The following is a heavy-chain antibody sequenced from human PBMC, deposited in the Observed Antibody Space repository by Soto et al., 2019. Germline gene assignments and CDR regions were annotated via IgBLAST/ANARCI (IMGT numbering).Heavy chain of an antibody. V-gene: IGHV3-72*01. CDR3: VREGRAEDEPHEIRWFDS. CDR1: GFTFSDHY. Sequence: EVKLVESGGGLVQPGGSLRLSCAASGFTFSDHYMDWVRQAPGKGLEWVGRNRNRANDYTTEYAASVEGRFTISRDDSKNSLYLQMNSLKTEDTAVYYCVREGRAEDEPHEIRWFDSWGQGTLVTVSS. CDR2: NRNRANDYTT. J-gene: IGHJ5*01.